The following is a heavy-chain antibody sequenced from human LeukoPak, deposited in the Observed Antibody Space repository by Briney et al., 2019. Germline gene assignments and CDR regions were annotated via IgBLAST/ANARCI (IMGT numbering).Heavy chain of an antibody. CDR3: AKGAYYAPDYGMDV. J-gene: IGHJ6*02. V-gene: IGHV3-30*18. CDR2: ISYDGSHK. CDR1: GFGFSTHD. D-gene: IGHD3-3*01. Sequence: GGSLRLSCAASGFGFSTHDMHWVRQAPGKGLEWVAVISYDGSHKDYADSVKGQFTISSDNSKNTLYLQMNSLRAEDTAVYYCAKGAYYAPDYGMDVWGQGTTVTVSS.